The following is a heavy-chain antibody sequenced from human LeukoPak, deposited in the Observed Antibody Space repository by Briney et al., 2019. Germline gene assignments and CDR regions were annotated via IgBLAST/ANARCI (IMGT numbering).Heavy chain of an antibody. V-gene: IGHV4-39*01. J-gene: IGHJ4*02. Sequence: LDTLTLTCTVAGSSISRSSYYWGWIRQSPGKRLEWIGSIYYSGSTYYNPSLKSRVTISVDTSKNQFSLKLSSVTAADRAVYYCARWGDMVLMVYAYFDYWGRGTLVTVSS. CDR3: ARWGDMVLMVYAYFDY. D-gene: IGHD2-8*01. CDR1: GSSISRSSYY. CDR2: IYYSGST.